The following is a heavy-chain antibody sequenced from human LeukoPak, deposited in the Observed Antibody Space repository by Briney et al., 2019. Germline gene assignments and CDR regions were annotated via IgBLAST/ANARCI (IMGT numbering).Heavy chain of an antibody. CDR1: GFTFDDYT. V-gene: IGHV3-43*01. CDR2: ISWDGGST. CDR3: AKDCQDRDFWSGYYDY. Sequence: GSLRLSCAASGFTFDDYTMHWVRQAPGKGLEWVSLISWDGGSTYYADSVKGRFTISRDNSKNSLYLQMNSLRTEDTALYYCAKDCQDRDFWSGYYDYWGQGTLVTVSS. J-gene: IGHJ4*02. D-gene: IGHD3-3*01.